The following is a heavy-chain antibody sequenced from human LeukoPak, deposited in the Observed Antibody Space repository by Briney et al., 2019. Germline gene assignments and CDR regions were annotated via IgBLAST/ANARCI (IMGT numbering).Heavy chain of an antibody. V-gene: IGHV3-21*01. J-gene: IGHJ3*02. CDR1: GFTFSSYN. Sequence: GGSLRLSCAASGFTFSSYNMHWVRQAPGKGLEWVSSISSQNFYTYHADSVKGRFTVSRDNAKSSLWLQMNSLRVEDTAVYYCARHGVAAASTSQDDAFDIWGQGTMVTVSS. CDR2: ISSQNFYT. CDR3: ARHGVAAASTSQDDAFDI. D-gene: IGHD6-13*01.